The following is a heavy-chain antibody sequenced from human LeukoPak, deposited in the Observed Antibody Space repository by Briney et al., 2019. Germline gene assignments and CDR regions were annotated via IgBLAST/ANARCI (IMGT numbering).Heavy chain of an antibody. CDR3: ARSQWLVPLWTFDY. D-gene: IGHD6-19*01. V-gene: IGHV3-33*01. Sequence: GSLRLSCAASGFTFSSYGKHWVRQAPGKGLEWVAVIWYDGSNKYYADSVKGRFTISRDNSKNTLYLQMNSLRAEDTAVYYCARSQWLVPLWTFDYWGQGTLVTVSS. CDR1: GFTFSSYG. J-gene: IGHJ4*02. CDR2: IWYDGSNK.